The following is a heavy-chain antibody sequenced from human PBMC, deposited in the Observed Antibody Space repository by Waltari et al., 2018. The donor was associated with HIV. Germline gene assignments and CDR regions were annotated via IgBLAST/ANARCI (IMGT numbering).Heavy chain of an antibody. CDR2: IHTYTGNT. CDR3: VRDLSPMGKSGWYDS. Sequence: QVRLVPSGAEVKKPGAAGKVCCKASGFSLTKYVFSWVRQAPGQGLEWMGWIHTYTGNTDSAEKFQGRVTMTRDTFTNTIYMELTTLKSDDSAIYYWVRDLSPMGKSGWYDSWGQGTVVTVSS. CDR1: GFSLTKYV. V-gene: IGHV1-18*04. D-gene: IGHD6-19*01. J-gene: IGHJ1*01.